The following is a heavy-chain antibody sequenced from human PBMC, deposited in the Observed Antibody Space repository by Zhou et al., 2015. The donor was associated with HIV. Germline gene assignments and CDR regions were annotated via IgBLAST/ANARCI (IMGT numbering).Heavy chain of an antibody. CDR3: ARDSTEFVTFGGVIVPDY. D-gene: IGHD3-16*02. Sequence: QVQLVQSGAEVKKPGSSVKVSCKASGGTFSSYAISWVRQAPGQGLEWMGWISAYNGNTNYAQKLQGRVTMTTDTSTSTAYMELRSLRSDDTAVYYCARDSTEFVTFGGVIVPDYWGQGTLVTVSS. J-gene: IGHJ4*02. CDR1: GGTFSSYA. V-gene: IGHV1-18*01. CDR2: ISAYNGNT.